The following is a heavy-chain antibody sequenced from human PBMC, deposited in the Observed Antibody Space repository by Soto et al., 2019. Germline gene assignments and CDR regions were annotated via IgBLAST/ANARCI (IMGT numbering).Heavy chain of an antibody. Sequence: ASVKVSWRASGDTLSCEYRHLVLQSPGQGLEWMGWINPNNGGTKFAQKFQDRVTLTRDTSISTAYMELSWLTSADTAVYYCARSVSTIGARPDYWGQGPLVTVSS. CDR3: ARSVSTIGARPDY. D-gene: IGHD6-6*01. V-gene: IGHV1-2*02. J-gene: IGHJ4*02. CDR1: GDTLSCEY. CDR2: INPNNGGT.